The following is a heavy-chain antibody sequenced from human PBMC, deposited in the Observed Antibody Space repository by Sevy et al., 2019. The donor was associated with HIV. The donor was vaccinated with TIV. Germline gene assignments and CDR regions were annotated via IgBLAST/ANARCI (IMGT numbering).Heavy chain of an antibody. J-gene: IGHJ3*02. CDR3: ATKLSPSGAFDI. V-gene: IGHV3-23*01. Sequence: GGSLRLSCAASGLTFSNYVMSWVHQAPGKGLEWLSVISGSSGTTYAAESVKGRFTISRDNSKNTLYLHMSSLGAEDTAVYYCATKLSPSGAFDIWGQGTRVTVSS. CDR1: GLTFSNYV. D-gene: IGHD2-15*01. CDR2: ISGSSGTT.